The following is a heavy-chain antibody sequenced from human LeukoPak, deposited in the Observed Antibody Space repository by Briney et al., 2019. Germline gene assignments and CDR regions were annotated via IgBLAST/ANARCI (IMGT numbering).Heavy chain of an antibody. CDR2: FGTRSTSI. Sequence: GGSLRLSCTASGFTFSGYSMNWIRPAPGKGLEWVSSFGTRSTSIYHAGSVKGRFAISRDNAKNSLYLQMNSLRAEDTALYYCAREVSEGFDFWGQGTLVTVSS. J-gene: IGHJ4*02. D-gene: IGHD3-22*01. V-gene: IGHV3-21*01. CDR1: GFTFSGYS. CDR3: AREVSEGFDF.